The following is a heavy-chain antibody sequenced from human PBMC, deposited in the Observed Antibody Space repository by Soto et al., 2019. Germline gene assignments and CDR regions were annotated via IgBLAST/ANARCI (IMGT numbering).Heavy chain of an antibody. CDR1: GYTFTNYV. V-gene: IGHV1-69*05. D-gene: IGHD6-6*01. CDR3: ARAPGIAARQRYYYGMDV. J-gene: IGHJ6*02. CDR2: ISAVFGTA. Sequence: GASVKVSCKTSGYTFTNYVIHWVRQATGQRPEWMGWISAVFGTANYAQNFQDRVTITTDKSTSTAYMELSSLRSEDTAVYYCARAPGIAARQRYYYGMDVWGQGTTVTV.